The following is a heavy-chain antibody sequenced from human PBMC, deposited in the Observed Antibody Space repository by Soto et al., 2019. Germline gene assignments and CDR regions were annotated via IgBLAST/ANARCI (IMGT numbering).Heavy chain of an antibody. V-gene: IGHV4-59*01. Sequence: SETLSLTCTVSGDSIGTYHWTWIRQPPGKGLDWIGNIHYSGTTNYMPSLKSRVTISIDVSKNQFSLKLSSVTAADTAVYYCARDLGFGKFDSWGQGALVTVSS. D-gene: IGHD3-10*01. CDR2: IHYSGTT. CDR1: GDSIGTYH. CDR3: ARDLGFGKFDS. J-gene: IGHJ4*02.